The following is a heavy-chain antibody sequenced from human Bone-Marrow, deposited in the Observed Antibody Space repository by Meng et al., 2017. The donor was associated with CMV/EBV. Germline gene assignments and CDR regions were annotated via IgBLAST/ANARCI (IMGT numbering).Heavy chain of an antibody. Sequence: SETLSLTCTVSGGSVSSGDYYWSWIRQPPGKGLEWIGYIYYSGSTNYNPSLKSRVTISVDTSKNQFSLKLGSVTAADTAVYYCARDTGVVPAAMLGFGHYGMDVWGQGTTVTVSS. CDR1: GGSVSSGDYY. J-gene: IGHJ6*02. CDR3: ARDTGVVPAAMLGFGHYGMDV. V-gene: IGHV4-61*08. CDR2: IYYSGST. D-gene: IGHD2-2*01.